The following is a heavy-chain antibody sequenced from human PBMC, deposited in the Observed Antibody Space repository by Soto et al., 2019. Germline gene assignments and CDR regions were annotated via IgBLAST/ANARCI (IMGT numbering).Heavy chain of an antibody. CDR3: ARGYYDYVWGSYFGYGRYFDL. CDR1: GGSISSGGYY. V-gene: IGHV4-31*02. CDR2: IYYSGSA. Sequence: SETLSLTCTVSGGSISSGGYYWSWIRQHPGKGLEWIGYIYYSGSAYCNPSLKSRVTISVDTSKNQFSLKLSSVTAADTAVYYCARGYYDYVWGSYFGYGRYFDLWGRGTLVTVSS. J-gene: IGHJ2*01. D-gene: IGHD3-16*01.